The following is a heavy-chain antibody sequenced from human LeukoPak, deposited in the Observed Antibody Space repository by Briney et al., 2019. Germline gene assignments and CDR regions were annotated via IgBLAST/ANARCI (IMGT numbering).Heavy chain of an antibody. CDR3: AKGIRFGDNQYYYYYYGMDV. V-gene: IGHV3-23*01. D-gene: IGHD3-10*01. CDR1: RFTFSSYA. Sequence: GGSLRLSCAASRFTFSSYAMSWVRQAPGKGLEWVSAISGSGGSTYYADSVKGRFTISRDNSKNTLYLQMNSLRAEDTAVYYCAKGIRFGDNQYYYYYYGMDVWGQGTTVTVSS. CDR2: ISGSGGST. J-gene: IGHJ6*02.